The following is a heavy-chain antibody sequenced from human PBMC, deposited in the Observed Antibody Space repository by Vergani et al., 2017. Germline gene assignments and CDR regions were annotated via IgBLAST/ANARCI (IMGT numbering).Heavy chain of an antibody. V-gene: IGHV3-21*01. CDR3: ASCHAYYYYYMDV. J-gene: IGHJ6*03. Sequence: EVQLVESGGGLVKPGGSLRLSCAASGFTFSSYSMNWVRQAPGKGLEWVSSISSSSSYIYYADSVKGRFTISRDNAKNSLYLQMNSLRAEDTAVYNCASCHAYYYYYMDVWGKGTTVTVSS. CDR2: ISSSSSYI. CDR1: GFTFSSYS.